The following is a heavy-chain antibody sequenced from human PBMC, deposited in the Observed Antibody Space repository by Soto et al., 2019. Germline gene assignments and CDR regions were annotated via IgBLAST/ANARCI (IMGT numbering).Heavy chain of an antibody. CDR2: IWYDGSNK. Sequence: GGSLRPSCAASGFTFVSYGMHWVRQAPGKGLEWVAVIWYDGSNKYYADSVKGRFTISRDNSKNTLYLQMNSLRAEDTAVYYCARSVRGSYGSFDYWGQGTLVTVSS. CDR3: ARSVRGSYGSFDY. V-gene: IGHV3-33*01. D-gene: IGHD5-18*01. J-gene: IGHJ4*02. CDR1: GFTFVSYG.